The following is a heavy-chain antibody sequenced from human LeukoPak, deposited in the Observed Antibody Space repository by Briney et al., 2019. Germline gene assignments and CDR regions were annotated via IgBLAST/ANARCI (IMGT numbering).Heavy chain of an antibody. Sequence: GESLKISCKGSGYSFTSYWIGWVRQMPGKGLEWMGIIYPGDSDTRYSPSFQGQVTISADKSIGTAYLQWSSLKASDTAMYYCASSSNHAGYFQHWARAPWSPSPQ. J-gene: IGHJ1*01. CDR1: GYSFTSYW. V-gene: IGHV5-51*01. CDR3: ASSSNHAGYFQH. CDR2: IYPGDSDT. D-gene: IGHD6-13*01.